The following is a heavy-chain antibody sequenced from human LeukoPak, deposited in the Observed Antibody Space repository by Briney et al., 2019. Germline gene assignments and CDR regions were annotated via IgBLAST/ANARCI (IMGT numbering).Heavy chain of an antibody. V-gene: IGHV3-23*01. CDR1: GFTFSSYA. CDR2: ISGSGGST. Sequence: PGGSLRLSCAASGFTFSSYAMSWVRQAPGKGLEWVSAISGSGGSTYYADSVKGRFTISRDNSKNTLYLQMNSLRAEDTAVYYCAKVELVATILIGSGHDAFDIWSQGTMVTVSS. J-gene: IGHJ3*02. D-gene: IGHD5-12*01. CDR3: AKVELVATILIGSGHDAFDI.